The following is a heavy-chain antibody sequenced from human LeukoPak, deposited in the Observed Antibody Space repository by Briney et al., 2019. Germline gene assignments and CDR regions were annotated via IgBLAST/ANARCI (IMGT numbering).Heavy chain of an antibody. Sequence: GGSLRLSSAASGFTFSSYSMNWVRQAPGKGLEWVSSISSSSSYIYYADSVKGRFTISRDNAKNSLYLQMNSLRAEDTAVYYCARDTSMVRGVIIPNDYWGQGTLVTVSS. CDR2: ISSSSSYI. CDR1: GFTFSSYS. D-gene: IGHD3-10*01. CDR3: ARDTSMVRGVIIPNDY. V-gene: IGHV3-21*01. J-gene: IGHJ4*02.